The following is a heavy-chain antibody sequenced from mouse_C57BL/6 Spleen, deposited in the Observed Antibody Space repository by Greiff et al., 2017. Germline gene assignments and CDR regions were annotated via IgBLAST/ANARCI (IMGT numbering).Heavy chain of an antibody. CDR1: GYTFTDYE. Sequence: QVQLQQSGAELVRPGASVTLSCKASGYTFTDYEMHWVKQTPVHGLEWIGAIDPETGGTAYNQKFKGKAILTADKSSSTAYMELRSLTSEDSAVYSCVRIYGNYEYYYFDYWGQGTTLTVSS. CDR3: VRIYGNYEYYYFDY. CDR2: IDPETGGT. V-gene: IGHV1-15*01. J-gene: IGHJ2*01. D-gene: IGHD2-1*01.